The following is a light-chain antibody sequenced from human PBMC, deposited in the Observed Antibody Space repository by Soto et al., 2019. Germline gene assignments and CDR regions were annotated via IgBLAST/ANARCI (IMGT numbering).Light chain of an antibody. Sequence: QAVLTQPPSVSGAPGQRVTISCTGSNSNIGAGYDVHWYQQLPRIAPKLLIYGNNIRPSGVPDRFSGSKFATSAYLTISGLQAEDEAEYYCQSQDGSLSVSVFGGGTKVTVL. J-gene: IGLJ3*02. CDR1: NSNIGAGYD. CDR2: GNN. CDR3: QSQDGSLSVSV. V-gene: IGLV1-40*01.